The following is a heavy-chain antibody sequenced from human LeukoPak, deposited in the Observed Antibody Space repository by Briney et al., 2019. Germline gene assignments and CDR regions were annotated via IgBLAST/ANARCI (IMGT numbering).Heavy chain of an antibody. CDR2: MSSTGSTI. D-gene: IGHD3-10*01. J-gene: IGHJ3*02. CDR1: GFTFSNSE. V-gene: IGHV3-48*03. CDR3: VREALGAFDI. Sequence: PGGSLRLSCAASGFTFSNSEMNWVRQAPGKGLEWVSYMSSTGSTIYYVDSVKGRFTISRDNGKNSLYLQMNSLRAEDTAVYYCVREALGAFDIWGQGTMVPVSS.